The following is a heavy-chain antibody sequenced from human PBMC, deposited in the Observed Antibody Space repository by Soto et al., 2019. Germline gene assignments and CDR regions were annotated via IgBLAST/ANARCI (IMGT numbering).Heavy chain of an antibody. D-gene: IGHD2-2*01. CDR2: ISAYNGNT. V-gene: IGHV1-18*01. CDR3: ASSLYCSSTSCYPSPYDAFDI. Sequence: ASVKVSCKASGYTFTSYGISWVRQAPGQGLEWMGWISAYNGNTNYAQKLQGRDTKTTDTSTSTAYMELRSLRSDDTAVYYCASSLYCSSTSCYPSPYDAFDIWGQGTMVTVS. CDR1: GYTFTSYG. J-gene: IGHJ3*02.